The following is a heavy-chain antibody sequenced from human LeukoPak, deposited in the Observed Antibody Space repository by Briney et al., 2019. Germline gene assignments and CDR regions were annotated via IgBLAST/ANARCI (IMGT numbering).Heavy chain of an antibody. V-gene: IGHV4-39*07. J-gene: IGHJ4*02. CDR1: GGSISSGNSY. CDR2: IYYSGSA. D-gene: IGHD2-15*01. Sequence: SETLSLTCTVSGGSISSGNSYWGWIRQPPEKGLEWIGTIYYSGSAYYNPSLKSRVTISVDTSKNQFSLKPSSVTAADTAVYYCARLTPVLPENWGQGTLVTVSS. CDR3: ARLTPVLPEN.